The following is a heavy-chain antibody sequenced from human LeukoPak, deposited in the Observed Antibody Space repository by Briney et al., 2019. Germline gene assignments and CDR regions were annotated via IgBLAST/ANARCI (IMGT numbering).Heavy chain of an antibody. CDR2: IRYDGSNK. CDR3: AKDWGYCSSTSCYGGDNYFDY. CDR1: GFTFSSYG. J-gene: IGHJ4*02. Sequence: PGGSLRLSCAASGFTFSSYGMHWVRQAPGKGLEWVAFIRYDGSNKYYADSVKGRFTISRDNSKNTLYLQMNSLRAEDTAVYYCAKDWGYCSSTSCYGGDNYFDYWAREPWSPSPQ. D-gene: IGHD2-2*01. V-gene: IGHV3-30*02.